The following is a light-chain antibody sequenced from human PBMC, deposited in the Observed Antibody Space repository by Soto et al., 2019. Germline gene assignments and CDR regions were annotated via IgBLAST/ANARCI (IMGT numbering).Light chain of an antibody. CDR3: SSYTSSSTPVV. V-gene: IGLV2-14*01. CDR1: NSDVGGYNY. J-gene: IGLJ3*02. CDR2: EVS. Sequence: QSVLTQPASVSGSPGQSITIPCSGTNSDVGGYNYVSWYQHHPGKAPKLMIYEVSNRPSGVSNRFSGSKSGNTASLTISGLQAEDEADYYCSSYTSSSTPVVFGGGTKVTVL.